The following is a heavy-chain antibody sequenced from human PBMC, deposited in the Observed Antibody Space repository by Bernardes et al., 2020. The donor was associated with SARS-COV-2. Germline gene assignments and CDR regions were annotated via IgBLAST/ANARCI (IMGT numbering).Heavy chain of an antibody. CDR2: IYYSGST. Sequence: SKTLSLTCTVSGGSISSSSSYWGWIRQPPGKGLEWIGSIYYSGSTYYNPSLKSRATISGDTSKNQFSLKLSSVTAADTAVYYCARQVRQQLVRHQFDNWGQGTLVTVSS. D-gene: IGHD6-13*01. CDR3: ARQVRQQLVRHQFDN. V-gene: IGHV4-39*01. CDR1: GGSISSSSSY. J-gene: IGHJ4*02.